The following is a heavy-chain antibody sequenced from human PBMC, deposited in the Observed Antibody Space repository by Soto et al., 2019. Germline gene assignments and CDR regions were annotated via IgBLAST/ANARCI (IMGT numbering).Heavy chain of an antibody. CDR1: GFAFSSYG. J-gene: IGHJ4*02. CDR3: AKAGGGFGDFVHH. D-gene: IGHD3-10*01. V-gene: IGHV3-30*18. Sequence: GGSLRLSCAASGFAFSSYGMHWVRQAPGKGLEWVTGILYDGSDKYYADSVKGRFTISRENSKNTLYLQMNSLRTEDSAVYYCAKAGGGFGDFVHHWGQGTPVTVSS. CDR2: ILYDGSDK.